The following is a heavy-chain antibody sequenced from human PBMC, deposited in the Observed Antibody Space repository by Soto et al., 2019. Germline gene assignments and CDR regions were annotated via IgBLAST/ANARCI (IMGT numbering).Heavy chain of an antibody. J-gene: IGHJ3*02. Sequence: GGSLRLSCAASGFTFSSYSMNWVRQAPGKGLEWVSYISSSSSTIYYADSVKGRFTISRDNAKNSLYLQMNSLRDEDTAVYYCARVWDIVVVPAAMYAFDIWGQGTMVTVSS. D-gene: IGHD2-2*01. CDR2: ISSSSSTI. CDR3: ARVWDIVVVPAAMYAFDI. V-gene: IGHV3-48*02. CDR1: GFTFSSYS.